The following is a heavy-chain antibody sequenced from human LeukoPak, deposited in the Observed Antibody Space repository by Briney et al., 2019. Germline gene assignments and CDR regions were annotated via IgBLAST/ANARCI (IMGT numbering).Heavy chain of an antibody. V-gene: IGHV1-8*03. D-gene: IGHD6-19*01. CDR1: GYTFTTYD. Sequence: ASVTLSCKASGYTFTTYDINWVRHAQGQGLEWMGWMNPNSGYTGYAQKFQGRVTITRDTTISTAYMELSSLRSEDTAVYYCARVAGSIDYWGQGTLVTVSS. CDR3: ARVAGSIDY. CDR2: MNPNSGYT. J-gene: IGHJ4*02.